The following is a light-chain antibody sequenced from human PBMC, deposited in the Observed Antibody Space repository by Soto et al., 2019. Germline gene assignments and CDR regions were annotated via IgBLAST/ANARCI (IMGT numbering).Light chain of an antibody. V-gene: IGKV3-20*01. Sequence: EIVLTQSPGTLSLSPGERATLSCRTSQSVRSSHLAWYQQKSGQAPRLLIYGASSRATGIPDRFSGSGSGTDFTLTISRLEPEDFGVYHCQQYSTSPLTFGGGTKVEIK. J-gene: IGKJ4*01. CDR2: GAS. CDR3: QQYSTSPLT. CDR1: QSVRSSH.